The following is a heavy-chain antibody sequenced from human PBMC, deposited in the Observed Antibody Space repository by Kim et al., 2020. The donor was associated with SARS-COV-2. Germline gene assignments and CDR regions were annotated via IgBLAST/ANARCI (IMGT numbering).Heavy chain of an antibody. Sequence: SETMSLTCAVYGGSFSGYYWSWIRQPPGKGLEWIGEINHSGSTNYNPSLKSRVTISVDTSKNQFSLMLSSVTAADTAVYYCARGPVGQSRPPYYYGSGRYYYYNGLDGWGQGTTVTVSS. J-gene: IGHJ6*02. V-gene: IGHV4-34*01. CDR3: ARGPVGQSRPPYYYGSGRYYYYNGLDG. CDR2: INHSGST. CDR1: GGSFSGYY. D-gene: IGHD3-10*01.